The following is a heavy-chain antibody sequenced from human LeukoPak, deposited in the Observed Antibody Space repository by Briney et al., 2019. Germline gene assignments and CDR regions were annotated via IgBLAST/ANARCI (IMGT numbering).Heavy chain of an antibody. Sequence: GGSLRLSCAASGFTFGSFAMSWVRQAPGKGLEWVSTISSSGNIIYYADSVRGRFTFSRDNSKNTLYLRMNSLRAEDTAVYYCAKQIGDGDPPYYYYYGMDVWGQGTTVTVSS. D-gene: IGHD4-17*01. J-gene: IGHJ6*02. CDR3: AKQIGDGDPPYYYYYGMDV. CDR1: GFTFGSFA. CDR2: ISSSGNII. V-gene: IGHV3-23*01.